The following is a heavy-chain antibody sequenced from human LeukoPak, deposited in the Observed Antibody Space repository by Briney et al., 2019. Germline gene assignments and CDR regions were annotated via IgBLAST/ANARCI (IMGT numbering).Heavy chain of an antibody. D-gene: IGHD1-7*01. CDR1: GGSISSGGYY. V-gene: IGHV4-31*03. CDR2: IYYSGST. CDR3: ARVRESRNWNYGLYYYYYYMDV. Sequence: SETLSLTCTVSGGSISSGGYYWSWIRQHPGKGLEWIGYIYYSGSTYYNPSLKSRVTISVDTSKNQFSLKLSSVTAADTAVYYCARVRESRNWNYGLYYYYYYMDVWGKGTTVTVSS. J-gene: IGHJ6*03.